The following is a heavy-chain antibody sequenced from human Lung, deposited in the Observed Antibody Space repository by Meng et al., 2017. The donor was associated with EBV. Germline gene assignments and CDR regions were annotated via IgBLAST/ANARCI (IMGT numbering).Heavy chain of an antibody. D-gene: IGHD5-18*01. CDR2: IYYSGST. Sequence: QGQLQESGPGLVKPSQTLSLTCTVSGGSISSGGFYWSWIRQHPGKGLEWIGYIYYSGSTYYNPSLKSLVSISVDTSNNQFSLKLSSVTAADTAVYYCARAVDTGYFDYWGQGTLVTVSS. V-gene: IGHV4-31*01. J-gene: IGHJ4*02. CDR3: ARAVDTGYFDY. CDR1: GGSISSGGFY.